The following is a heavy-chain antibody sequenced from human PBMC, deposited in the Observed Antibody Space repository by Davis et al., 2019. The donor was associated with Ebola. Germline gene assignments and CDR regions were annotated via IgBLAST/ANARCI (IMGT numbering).Heavy chain of an antibody. D-gene: IGHD6-13*01. J-gene: IGHJ4*02. CDR1: GFTFSNAW. CDR2: IKSKTDGGTT. Sequence: GESLKISCAASGFTFSNAWMSWVRQAPGKGLEWVGRIKSKTDGGTTDYAAPVKGRFTISRDDSKNTLYLQMNSLKTEDTAVYYCASAYSSSSNLDYWGQGTLVTVSS. CDR3: ASAYSSSSNLDY. V-gene: IGHV3-15*01.